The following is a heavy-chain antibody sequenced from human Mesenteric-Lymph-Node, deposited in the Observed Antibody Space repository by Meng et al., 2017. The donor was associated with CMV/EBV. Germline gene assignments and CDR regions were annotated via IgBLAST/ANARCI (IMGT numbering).Heavy chain of an antibody. CDR1: GGSISSRSYY. Sequence: SETLSLTCTVSGGSISSRSYYWGWIRQPPGKGLEWIGSLYYSGSTYHTPSLKSRVTISVDTSKNQFSLKLSSVTAADTAVYYCARDGIAAADASDDWGQGTLVTVSS. CDR3: ARDGIAAADASDD. CDR2: LYYSGST. V-gene: IGHV4-39*07. J-gene: IGHJ4*02. D-gene: IGHD6-13*01.